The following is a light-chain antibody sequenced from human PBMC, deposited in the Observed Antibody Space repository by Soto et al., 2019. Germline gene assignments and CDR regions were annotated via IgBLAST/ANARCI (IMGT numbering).Light chain of an antibody. Sequence: DIRMTQSPSSLSAVVGDRVTITCRASRGIGDRLAWFQQKPGKAPQFLIQTASNLQSGVPSRFSGSGSGTEFILSINSLQPEDIATYYFLQVSSFPRTFGQGTKVEIK. CDR3: LQVSSFPRT. CDR1: RGIGDR. J-gene: IGKJ1*01. V-gene: IGKV1-12*01. CDR2: TAS.